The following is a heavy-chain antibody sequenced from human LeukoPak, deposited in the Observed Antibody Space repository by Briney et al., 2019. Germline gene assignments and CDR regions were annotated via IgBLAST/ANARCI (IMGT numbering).Heavy chain of an antibody. CDR1: GFTFSSNS. Sequence: GGSLRLSCAASGFTFSSNSMNWVRQAPGKGLEWVSYISSSSSTIYYADSVKGRFTISRDNAKNSLYLQMNSLRAEDTAVYYCARATGSWYHDYWGQGTLVTVSS. CDR3: ARATGSWYHDY. J-gene: IGHJ4*02. CDR2: ISSSSSTI. V-gene: IGHV3-48*01. D-gene: IGHD6-13*01.